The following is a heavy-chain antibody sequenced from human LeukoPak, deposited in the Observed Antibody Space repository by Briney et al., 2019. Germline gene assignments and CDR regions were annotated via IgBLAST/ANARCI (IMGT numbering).Heavy chain of an antibody. D-gene: IGHD3-10*01. CDR3: ARVHTYYYGSGSYLSDY. Sequence: GASVKVSCKASGYTFTSYGISLVRQAPGQGLEWMGWISAYNGNTNYAQKLQGRVTMTTDTSTSTAYMEPRSLRSDDTAVYYCARVHTYYYGSGSYLSDYWGQGTLVTVSS. CDR1: GYTFTSYG. CDR2: ISAYNGNT. V-gene: IGHV1-18*01. J-gene: IGHJ4*02.